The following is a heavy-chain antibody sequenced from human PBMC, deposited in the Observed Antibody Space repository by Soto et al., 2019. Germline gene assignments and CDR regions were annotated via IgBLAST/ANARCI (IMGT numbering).Heavy chain of an antibody. J-gene: IGHJ3*02. CDR1: GGTFSSYT. Sequence: QVQLVQSGAEVKKPGSSVKVSCKASGGTFSSYTISWVRQAPGQGLEWMGRIIPILGIANYAQKFQGRVTITADKSTSTGYMELSSLRSEDTAVYYCARDRYCSGGSCYSDDAFDIWGQGTMVTVSS. V-gene: IGHV1-69*08. CDR3: ARDRYCSGGSCYSDDAFDI. CDR2: IIPILGIA. D-gene: IGHD2-15*01.